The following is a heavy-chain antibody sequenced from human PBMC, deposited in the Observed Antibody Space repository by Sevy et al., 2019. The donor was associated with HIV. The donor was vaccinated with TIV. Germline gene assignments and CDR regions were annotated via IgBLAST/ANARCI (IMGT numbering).Heavy chain of an antibody. CDR1: GFTVSGVH. CDR2: IYDGGST. J-gene: IGHJ6*02. CDR3: ARWYFKMDV. V-gene: IGHV3-53*01. Sequence: GGSLRLSCSASGFTVSGVHMTWVRQASGKGLEWVSVIYDGGSTYYADSVKGRFSITRDHSKNTLYLQMNSLGVEDTAVYYCARWYFKMDVWGQGATITVSS. D-gene: IGHD6-13*01.